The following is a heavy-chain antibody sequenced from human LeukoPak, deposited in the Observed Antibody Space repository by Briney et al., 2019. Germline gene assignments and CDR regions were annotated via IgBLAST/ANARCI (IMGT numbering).Heavy chain of an antibody. Sequence: SETLSLTCTVSGGSISSYYWSWIRQPPGKGLEWIGYIYYSGSTNHNPSLKSRVTISVDASKNQFSLKLSSVTAADTAVYYCATYSSTWPYYFDYWGQGTLVTVSS. CDR3: ATYSSTWPYYFDY. CDR2: IYYSGST. J-gene: IGHJ4*02. D-gene: IGHD6-13*01. V-gene: IGHV4-59*08. CDR1: GGSISSYY.